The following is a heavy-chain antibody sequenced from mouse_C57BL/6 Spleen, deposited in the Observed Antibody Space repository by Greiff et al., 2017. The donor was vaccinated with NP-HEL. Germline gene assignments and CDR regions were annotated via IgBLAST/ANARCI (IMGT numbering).Heavy chain of an antibody. V-gene: IGHV5-9-1*02. J-gene: IGHJ4*01. CDR3: TREEIYYGNYDAMDY. CDR2: ISSGGDYI. Sequence: EVNLVESGEGLVKPGGSLKLSCAASGFTFSSYAMSWVRQTPEKRLEWVAYISSGGDYIYYADTVKGRFTIARDNARNTLYLQMSSLKSEDTAMYYCTREEIYYGNYDAMDYWGQGTSVTVSS. CDR1: GFTFSSYA. D-gene: IGHD2-1*01.